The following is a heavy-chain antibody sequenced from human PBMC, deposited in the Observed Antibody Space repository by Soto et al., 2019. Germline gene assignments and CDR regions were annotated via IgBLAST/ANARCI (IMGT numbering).Heavy chain of an antibody. CDR1: GFTVSSNY. CDR3: ARDSLYTDYYGSGSYFLLGAFDI. D-gene: IGHD3-10*01. Sequence: GGSLRLSCAASGFTVSSNYMSWVRQAPGKGLEWVSVIYSGGSTYYADSVKGRFTISRDNSKNTLYLQMNSLRAEDTAVYYCARDSLYTDYYGSGSYFLLGAFDIWGQGTMVTVSS. J-gene: IGHJ3*02. V-gene: IGHV3-66*01. CDR2: IYSGGST.